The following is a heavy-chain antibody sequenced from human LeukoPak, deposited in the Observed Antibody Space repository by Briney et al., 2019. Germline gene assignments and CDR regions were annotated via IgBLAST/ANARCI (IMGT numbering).Heavy chain of an antibody. CDR2: ISSSSSYT. V-gene: IGHV3-11*06. D-gene: IGHD6-13*01. CDR1: GFTFSDYY. CDR3: ARDQYSSTWYRGAFDV. Sequence: SGGSLRLSCAASGFTFSDYYMSWIRQAPGKGLEWVSYISSSSSYTNYADSVKGRFTISRDNAKNTLYLQMNSLRAEDTAVYYCARDQYSSTWYRGAFDVWGQGTMVSVSS. J-gene: IGHJ3*01.